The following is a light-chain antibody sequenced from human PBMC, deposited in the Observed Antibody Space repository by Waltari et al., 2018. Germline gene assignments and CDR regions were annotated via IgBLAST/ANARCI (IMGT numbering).Light chain of an antibody. Sequence: SYELTQAPSVSVSPGQTATITCSGDKLEYKLTSWYQQKPGQSPVLVLYQVTKRPSGISERFSGSNSGDTATLTITGTQTTDEADYYCQAWDIKNVIFGGGTKLTVL. CDR1: KLEYKL. V-gene: IGLV3-1*01. CDR3: QAWDIKNVI. CDR2: QVT. J-gene: IGLJ2*01.